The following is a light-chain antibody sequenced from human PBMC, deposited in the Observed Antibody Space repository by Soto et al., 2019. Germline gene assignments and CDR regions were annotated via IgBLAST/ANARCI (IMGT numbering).Light chain of an antibody. Sequence: IQMTQSPSTLSASVGDRVTITCRASQSIVTYLNWDLHKPGKAPKLLIYAASNLQSGVPSRFRGSGSGTDFTLTISSLQPEDFATYFCQQSYSTPPWTFGQGTKADI. CDR1: QSIVTY. V-gene: IGKV1-39*01. CDR2: AAS. CDR3: QQSYSTPPWT. J-gene: IGKJ1*01.